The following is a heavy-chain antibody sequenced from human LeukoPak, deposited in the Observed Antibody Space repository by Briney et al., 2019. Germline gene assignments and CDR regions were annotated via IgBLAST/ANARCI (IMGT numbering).Heavy chain of an antibody. D-gene: IGHD3-22*01. V-gene: IGHV3-23*01. CDR1: GFTFSSYA. Sequence: PGGSLRLSCAASGFTFSSYAMSWVRQAPGKGLEWVSAISGSGGSTYYADSVKGRFTISRDNSKNTPYLQMNSLRAEDTALYYCARAPFYYDSSGYPYFDGWGQGTLVTVSS. CDR3: ARAPFYYDSSGYPYFDG. J-gene: IGHJ4*02. CDR2: ISGSGGST.